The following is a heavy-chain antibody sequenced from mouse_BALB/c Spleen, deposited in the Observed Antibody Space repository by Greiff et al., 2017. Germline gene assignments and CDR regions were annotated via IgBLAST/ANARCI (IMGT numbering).Heavy chain of an antibody. D-gene: IGHD4-1*01. CDR3: ARSGELGSYYFDY. CDR2: IDPANGNT. V-gene: IGHV14-3*02. Sequence: EVKLMESGAELVKPGASVKLSCTASGFNIKDTYMHWVKQRPEQGLEWIGRIDPANGNTKYDPKFQGKATITADTSSNTAYLQLSSLTSEDTAVYYCARSGELGSYYFDYWGQGTTLTVSS. CDR1: GFNIKDTY. J-gene: IGHJ2*01.